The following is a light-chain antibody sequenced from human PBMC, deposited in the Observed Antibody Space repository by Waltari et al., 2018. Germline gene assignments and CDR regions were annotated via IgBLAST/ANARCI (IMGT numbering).Light chain of an antibody. CDR3: GTWDTSLSKV. CDR2: DNN. J-gene: IGLJ2*01. Sequence: QSVLTQPPSVSAAPGQTVTISCSGTSSNIGNNYVSWYQQFPGAAPKVLIHDNNKRPSGIPDRFSGSKSGTSATLVITGLQTGDEADYYCGTWDTSLSKVFGGGTKLTVL. CDR1: SSNIGNNY. V-gene: IGLV1-51*01.